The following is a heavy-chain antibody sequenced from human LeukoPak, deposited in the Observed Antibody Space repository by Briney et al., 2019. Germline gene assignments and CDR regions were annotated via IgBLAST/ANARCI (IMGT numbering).Heavy chain of an antibody. CDR2: INHSGST. D-gene: IGHD3-10*01. CDR1: GGSFNGYY. CDR3: ARWKGVHYYGTWTGYYYYYYMDV. V-gene: IGHV4-34*01. J-gene: IGHJ6*03. Sequence: SETQSLTCAVYGGSFNGYYWSWIRQPPGKGLEWIGEINHSGSTNYNPSLKSRVTISVDTSKNQFSLKLSSVTAADTAVYYCARWKGVHYYGTWTGYYYYYYMDVWGKGTTVTVSS.